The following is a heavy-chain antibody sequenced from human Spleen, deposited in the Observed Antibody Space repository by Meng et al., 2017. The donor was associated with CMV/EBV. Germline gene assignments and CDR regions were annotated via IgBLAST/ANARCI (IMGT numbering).Heavy chain of an antibody. D-gene: IGHD1-14*01. Sequence: SGGSTSSGDYYWSWIRQPPGKGLEWIGYIYYSGSTYYNPSLKSRVTISVDTSKNQFSLKLSSVTAADTAVYYCALTSRHRGGWFDPWGQGTLVTVSS. CDR1: GGSTSSGDYY. CDR3: ALTSRHRGGWFDP. CDR2: IYYSGST. J-gene: IGHJ5*02. V-gene: IGHV4-30-4*08.